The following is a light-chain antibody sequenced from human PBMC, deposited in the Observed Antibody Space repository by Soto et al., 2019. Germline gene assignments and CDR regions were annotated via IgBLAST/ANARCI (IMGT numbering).Light chain of an antibody. Sequence: EIVLTQSPATLSLSPGERATLSCRASQSVSSYLAWYQQKPGQAPRLLIYDASNRATGIPARFSGSGSGTDFTLTISSQEPEDFALYYCQQRSNWPATFGQGTRLEIK. CDR3: QQRSNWPAT. CDR2: DAS. J-gene: IGKJ5*01. CDR1: QSVSSY. V-gene: IGKV3-11*01.